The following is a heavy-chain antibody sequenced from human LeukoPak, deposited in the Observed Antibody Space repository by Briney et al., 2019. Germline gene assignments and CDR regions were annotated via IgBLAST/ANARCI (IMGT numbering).Heavy chain of an antibody. J-gene: IGHJ5*02. CDR1: GYTXTSYG. CDR3: ARETGSSWYGWFDP. D-gene: IGHD6-13*01. CDR2: ISAYNGNT. V-gene: IGHV1-18*01. Sequence: GASVKVSCKASGYTXTSYGISWVRQAPGQGLEWMGWISAYNGNTNYAQKLQGRVTMTTDTSTSTAYMELRSLRSDDTAVYYCARETGSSWYGWFDPWGQGILVTVSS.